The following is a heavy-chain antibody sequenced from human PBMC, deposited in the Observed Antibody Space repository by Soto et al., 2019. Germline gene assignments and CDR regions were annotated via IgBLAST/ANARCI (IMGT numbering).Heavy chain of an antibody. J-gene: IGHJ4*02. D-gene: IGHD2-2*01. V-gene: IGHV4-59*06. Sequence: KHSETLSLTCTVSGYTMYSYDWTGIWKHPGKGLEWIGYIYYSGSTYYNPSLKSRVTISVDTSKNQFSLKLSSVTAADTAVYYCARGSTSGDYFDYWGQGPLVTVSS. CDR1: GYTMYSYD. CDR2: IYYSGST. CDR3: ARGSTSGDYFDY.